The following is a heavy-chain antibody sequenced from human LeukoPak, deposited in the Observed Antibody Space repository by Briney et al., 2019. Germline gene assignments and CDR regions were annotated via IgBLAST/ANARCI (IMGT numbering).Heavy chain of an antibody. D-gene: IGHD1-14*01. J-gene: IGHJ3*02. CDR1: GFTFSNYS. V-gene: IGHV3-74*01. CDR2: INNEGGGT. Sequence: PGGSLRLSCTPSGFTFSNYSIHCVRDPPGGGQVWVSRINNEGGGTIYADSVRGRFTVSRDNAKNTLYLQMNGLGAEDTAVYYCARGGDNHAFDIWGQGTVVTVSS. CDR3: ARGGDNHAFDI.